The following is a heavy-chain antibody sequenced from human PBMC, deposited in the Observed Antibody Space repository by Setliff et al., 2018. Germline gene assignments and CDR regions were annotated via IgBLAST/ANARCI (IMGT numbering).Heavy chain of an antibody. CDR2: IIPGGST. CDR1: GGSFSGYY. Sequence: PSETLSLTCGVYGGSFSGYYWSWIRQPPGKRLEWIGEIIPGGSTFYNPSLENRVTMSVDTSKNQFSLRLNSVTAADTAVYYCARLRGGYRNNDQFDYWGQGTQVTVSS. J-gene: IGHJ4*02. CDR3: ARLRGGYRNNDQFDY. D-gene: IGHD5-12*01. V-gene: IGHV4-34*12.